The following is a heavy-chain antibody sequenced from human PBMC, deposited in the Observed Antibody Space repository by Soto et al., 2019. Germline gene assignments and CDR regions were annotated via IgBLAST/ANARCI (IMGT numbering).Heavy chain of an antibody. CDR3: AHRVLRTVFGLVTTTAIYFDF. CDR2: IYWDDDK. V-gene: IGHV2-5*02. Sequence: QITLNESGPTVVRPTETLTLTCRFSGFSLTTSGVGVGWIRQSPGKAPEWLALIYWDDDKRYSASLKSRLTLTKDTSKHQVVLTVSDLDPTATATYYCAHRVLRTVFGLVTTTAIYFDFWGQGTPVAVSS. J-gene: IGHJ4*02. D-gene: IGHD3-3*01. CDR1: GFSLTTSGVG.